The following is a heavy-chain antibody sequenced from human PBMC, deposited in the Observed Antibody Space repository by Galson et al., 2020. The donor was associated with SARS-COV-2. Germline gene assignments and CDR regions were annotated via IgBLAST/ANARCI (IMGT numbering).Heavy chain of an antibody. V-gene: IGHV6-1*01. CDR2: TYYRFTWSN. D-gene: IGHD3-10*01. Sequence: SQTLSLPCYIPGDSVSRNTTAWHRIRQSPSSSLAWPGRTYYRFTWSNDYAVSVRRQMITKQDTFKNEFSLQMKSVTLEDTAVYDCDRRGGGSGISFYYGGQGILVIVSS. J-gene: IGHJ4*02. CDR3: DRRGGGSGISFYY. CDR1: GDSVSRNTTA.